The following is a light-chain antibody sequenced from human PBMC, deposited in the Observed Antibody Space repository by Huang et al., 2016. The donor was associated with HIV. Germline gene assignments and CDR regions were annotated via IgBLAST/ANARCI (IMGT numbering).Light chain of an antibody. CDR2: AAS. V-gene: IGKV1-9*01. CDR1: QGISNY. CDR3: QQLNSFPREYT. Sequence: IQLTQSPSSLSASVGDRVTITCRASQGISNYLAWYQQKPGKAPKLLIFAASTLQSGVPARFSGSGSGTDCTLTISSLQPEDFATYYCQQLNSFPREYTFGQGTKLEIK. J-gene: IGKJ2*01.